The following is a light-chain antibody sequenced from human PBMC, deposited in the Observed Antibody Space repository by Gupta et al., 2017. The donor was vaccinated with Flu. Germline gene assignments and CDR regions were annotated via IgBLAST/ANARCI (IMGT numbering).Light chain of an antibody. V-gene: IGKV3-15*01. Sequence: IVITQSPATLSVSPGERATLSCRASQSVSSNLAWYQQKPGQAPRLLIYGASTRATGIPARCSGSGSGTEFTLTISSLQSEDFAVDYCQQENNRPPWTFGQGTKVEIK. CDR2: GAS. CDR3: QQENNRPPWT. CDR1: QSVSSN. J-gene: IGKJ1*01.